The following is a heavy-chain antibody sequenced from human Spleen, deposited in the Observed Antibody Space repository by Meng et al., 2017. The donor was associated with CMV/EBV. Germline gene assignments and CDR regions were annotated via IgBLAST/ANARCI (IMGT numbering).Heavy chain of an antibody. CDR3: ARDLGKVRMGELAY. CDR1: GFTFSTFS. Sequence: GGSLRLSCAGSGFTFSTFSMTWVRQAPGKGLEWVSSISSTSDSRYYADSVKGRFIISRDNAKNSLYLQMNSLRGEDAAVYYCARDLGKVRMGELAYWGQGTLVTVSS. J-gene: IGHJ4*02. CDR2: ISSTSDSR. D-gene: IGHD3-16*01. V-gene: IGHV3-21*06.